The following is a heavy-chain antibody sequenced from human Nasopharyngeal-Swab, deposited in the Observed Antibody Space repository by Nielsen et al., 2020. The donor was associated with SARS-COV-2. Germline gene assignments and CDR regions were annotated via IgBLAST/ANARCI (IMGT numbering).Heavy chain of an antibody. CDR1: GGTFSSYA. J-gene: IGHJ6*02. CDR2: INAGNGNT. D-gene: IGHD6-19*01. CDR3: AREFDSSGWSYYYYGMDV. Sequence: ASVKVSCKASGGTFSSYAISWVRQAPGQGLEWMGWINAGNGNTKYSQKFQGRVTMTRDTSTSTVYMELSSLRSEDTAVYYCAREFDSSGWSYYYYGMDVWGQGTTVTVSS. V-gene: IGHV1-18*01.